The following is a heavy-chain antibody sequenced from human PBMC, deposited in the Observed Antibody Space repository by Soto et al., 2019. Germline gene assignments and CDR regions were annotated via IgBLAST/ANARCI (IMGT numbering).Heavy chain of an antibody. CDR3: ARDFAVPGGGSCFDY. V-gene: IGHV3-21*01. D-gene: IGHD2-15*01. Sequence: EVQLVESGGGLVKPGGSLRLSCAASGFTFSSYSMNWVRQAPGKGLEWVSSISSSSSYIYYADSVKGRFTISRDNAKNSLYLPMNSLRAEDTAVYYCARDFAVPGGGSCFDYWGQGTLVTVSS. CDR1: GFTFSSYS. CDR2: ISSSSSYI. J-gene: IGHJ4*02.